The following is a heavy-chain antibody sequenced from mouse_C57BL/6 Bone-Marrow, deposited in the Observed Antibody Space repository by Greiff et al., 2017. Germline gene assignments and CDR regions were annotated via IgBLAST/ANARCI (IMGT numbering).Heavy chain of an antibody. D-gene: IGHD2-3*01. J-gene: IGHJ4*01. CDR3: ARSDYYDGYYPYYAMDY. CDR2: IYPGNGDT. CDR1: GYTFTSYN. Sequence: QVQLQQSGAELVRPGASVKMSCKASGYTFTSYNMHWVKQTPRQGLEWIGAIYPGNGDTSYNQKFKGKATLTVDKSSSTAYMQLSSLTSEDSAVYFCARSDYYDGYYPYYAMDYWGQGTSVTVSS. V-gene: IGHV1-12*01.